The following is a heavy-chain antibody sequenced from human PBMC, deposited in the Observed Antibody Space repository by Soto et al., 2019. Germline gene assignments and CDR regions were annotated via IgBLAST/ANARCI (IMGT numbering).Heavy chain of an antibody. CDR2: ISYDGSNK. J-gene: IGHJ4*02. V-gene: IGHV3-30-3*01. D-gene: IGHD3-9*01. Sequence: GGSLRLSCAASGFTFRSYAMHWGRQAPGKGLEWVAVISYDGSNKYYADSVKGRFTISRDNSKNTLYLQMNSLRAEDTAVYYCARGERGFDILTGFDYWGQGTLVTVSS. CDR1: GFTFRSYA. CDR3: ARGERGFDILTGFDY.